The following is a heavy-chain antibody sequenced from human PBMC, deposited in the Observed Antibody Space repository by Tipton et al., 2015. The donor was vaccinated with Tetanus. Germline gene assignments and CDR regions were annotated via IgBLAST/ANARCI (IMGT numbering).Heavy chain of an antibody. D-gene: IGHD3-10*01. CDR2: ISNSGST. V-gene: IGHV4-31*03. CDR3: ARDRGVRGGYYYYHGMDV. J-gene: IGHJ6*02. Sequence: TLSLTCTVSGGSISSDGAYWSWIRQHPGEGLEWIGYISNSGSTYYSPSLKSRVTISVDTSQKQISLKVNSVTAADTAVYYCARDRGVRGGYYYYHGMDVRGQGTTVTVSS. CDR1: GGSISSDGAY.